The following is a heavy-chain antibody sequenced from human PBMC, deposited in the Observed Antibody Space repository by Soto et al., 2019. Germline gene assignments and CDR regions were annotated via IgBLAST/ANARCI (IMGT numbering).Heavy chain of an antibody. J-gene: IGHJ4*02. D-gene: IGHD1-1*01. CDR1: GYAFTTYG. CDR3: ARGRYGDY. Sequence: QVHLVQSGAEVKKPGASVKVSCKGSGYAFTTYGITWVRQAPGQGLEWMGWISAHNGNTNYAQKLQGRVTVTRDTSTSTAYMELRSLRSDDTAVYYCARGRYGDYWGQGALVTVSS. V-gene: IGHV1-18*01. CDR2: ISAHNGNT.